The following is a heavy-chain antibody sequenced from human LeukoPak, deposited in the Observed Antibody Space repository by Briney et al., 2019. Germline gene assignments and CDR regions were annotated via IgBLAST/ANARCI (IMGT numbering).Heavy chain of an antibody. D-gene: IGHD2-2*02. CDR3: ARDGILGYCSSTSCYRGWFDP. Sequence: PSETLSLTCTVSDGSISNYYWSWIRQPPGKGLEWIGYIYYSGSTNYNPSLKSRVTISVDTSKNQLSLKLSSVTAADTAVYYCARDGILGYCSSTSCYRGWFDPWGQGTLVTVSS. J-gene: IGHJ5*02. V-gene: IGHV4-59*12. CDR2: IYYSGST. CDR1: DGSISNYY.